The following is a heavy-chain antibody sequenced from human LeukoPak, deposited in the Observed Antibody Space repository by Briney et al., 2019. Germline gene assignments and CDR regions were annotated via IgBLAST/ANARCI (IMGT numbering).Heavy chain of an antibody. D-gene: IGHD6-13*01. Sequence: GGSLRLSCAASGFTFSSYSMNWVRQAPGKGLEWVSSISSSSSYIYYADSVKGRFTISRDNSKNTLYLQMNSLRAEDTAVYYCAKDVAAVYAFDIWGQGTMVTVSS. J-gene: IGHJ3*02. CDR1: GFTFSSYS. CDR3: AKDVAAVYAFDI. CDR2: ISSSSSYI. V-gene: IGHV3-21*04.